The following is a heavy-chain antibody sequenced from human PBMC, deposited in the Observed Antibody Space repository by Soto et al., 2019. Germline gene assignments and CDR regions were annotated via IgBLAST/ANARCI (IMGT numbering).Heavy chain of an antibody. J-gene: IGHJ4*02. CDR3: AREDSGAFFDF. CDR2: ISSNGDT. V-gene: IGHV4-4*07. D-gene: IGHD2-15*01. Sequence: SETLSLTCTISGGSINSNFLTWIRQPAGKGLEWIGRISSNGDTNYNPSLRGRVSMSLDTSKNHFSLKLKSVTAADTAVYYCAREDSGAFFDFWGQGTLVTVSS. CDR1: GGSINSNF.